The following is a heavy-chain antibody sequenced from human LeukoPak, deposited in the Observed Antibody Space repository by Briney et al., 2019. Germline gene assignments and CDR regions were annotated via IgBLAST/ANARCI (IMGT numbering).Heavy chain of an antibody. D-gene: IGHD3-22*01. V-gene: IGHV3-30-3*01. J-gene: IGHJ4*02. CDR2: ISYDGSNK. Sequence: PGGSLRLSCAASGFTFSSYAMHWVRQAPGKGLEWVAVISYDGSNKYYAESVKGRFTISRDKSKNTVYLQMNSLRAEDTAVYYCADYYYDSSGYYAGDYWGQGTLVTVSS. CDR3: ADYYYDSSGYYAGDY. CDR1: GFTFSSYA.